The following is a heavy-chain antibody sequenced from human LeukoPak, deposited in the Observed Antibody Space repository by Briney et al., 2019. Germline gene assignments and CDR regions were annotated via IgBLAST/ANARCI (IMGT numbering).Heavy chain of an antibody. CDR1: GGSISSY. D-gene: IGHD6-13*01. Sequence: SETLSLTCSVSGGSISSYWSWIRQPAGKGLEWIGRIYTTGSTNYSPSLRSRVTMSIDTSKNQFSLKLSSVTAADTAVYYCARDRGIIAAFDDSGQGTLVTVSS. CDR3: ARDRGIIAAFDD. J-gene: IGHJ4*02. CDR2: IYTTGST. V-gene: IGHV4-4*07.